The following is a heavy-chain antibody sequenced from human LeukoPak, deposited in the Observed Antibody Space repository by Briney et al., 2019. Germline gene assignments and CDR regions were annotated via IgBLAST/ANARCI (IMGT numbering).Heavy chain of an antibody. CDR1: GFTVSSNY. CDR3: ARDWTSRYGRDV. Sequence: GGSLRLSCAASGFTVSSNYMSWVRQAPGKGLEWVSVIYSGDSTYYADSVKGRFTISRDNSKNTLYLQMNSLRAEDTAVYYCARDWTSRYGRDVWGQGTTVTVSS. J-gene: IGHJ6*02. D-gene: IGHD3/OR15-3a*01. CDR2: IYSGDST. V-gene: IGHV3-66*01.